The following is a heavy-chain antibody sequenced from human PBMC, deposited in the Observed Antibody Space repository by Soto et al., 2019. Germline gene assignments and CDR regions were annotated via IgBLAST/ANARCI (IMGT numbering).Heavy chain of an antibody. CDR1: GGSIRSGNYY. D-gene: IGHD2-15*01. CDR2: ISYSGNT. Sequence: SETLSLTCTVSGGSIRSGNYYWSWLRQPPGKGLEWIGFISYSGNTYYSTSLKSRVTISVDTSKSQFSLNLSFVTAADTVVYYCATMGTPATGLYFFDYWGQGSLVTVSS. CDR3: ATMGTPATGLYFFDY. V-gene: IGHV4-30-4*01. J-gene: IGHJ4*02.